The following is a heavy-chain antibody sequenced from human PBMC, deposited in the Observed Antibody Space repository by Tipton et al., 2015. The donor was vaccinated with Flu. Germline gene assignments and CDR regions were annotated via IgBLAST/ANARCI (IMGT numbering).Heavy chain of an antibody. CDR2: IYYSGTT. D-gene: IGHD3-9*01. CDR1: GGSISSYTYY. V-gene: IGHV4-39*07. Sequence: TLSLTCTVSGGSISSYTYYWGWFRQSPGTGLEWIGSIYYSGTTYYNPSFKSRVTMSIDTSKNQFSLKVTSVTAADTAVYYCAKEGSYNILTNYYNKGVDPWGQGTLVIVSS. CDR3: AKEGSYNILTNYYNKGVDP. J-gene: IGHJ5*02.